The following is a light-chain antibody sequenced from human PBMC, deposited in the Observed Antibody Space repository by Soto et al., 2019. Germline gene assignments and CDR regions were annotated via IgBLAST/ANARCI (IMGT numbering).Light chain of an antibody. CDR1: QSVSSSF. CDR3: QQSGSSGLT. V-gene: IGKV3-20*01. CDR2: AAS. Sequence: EIVLTQSPGTLSLSPGERATLSCRASQSVSSSFLAWYQQKPGQAPRLLIYAASSRATGIPDRFSGRGSGRDFTLTISRLEPEDFEVYYCQQSGSSGLTFGGGTEVDIK. J-gene: IGKJ4*01.